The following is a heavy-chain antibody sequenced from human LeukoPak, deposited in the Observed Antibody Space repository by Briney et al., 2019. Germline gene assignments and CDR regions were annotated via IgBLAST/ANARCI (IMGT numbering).Heavy chain of an antibody. Sequence: SETLSLTCAVYGGSFSGYYWGWIRQPPGKGLEWIGSIYHSGSTYYNPSLKSRVTISVDTSKNQFSLKLSSVTAADTAVYYCARYGSGSYYYMDVWGKGTTVTVSS. V-gene: IGHV4-38-2*01. CDR2: IYHSGST. CDR1: GGSFSGYY. J-gene: IGHJ6*03. CDR3: ARYGSGSYYYMDV. D-gene: IGHD3-10*01.